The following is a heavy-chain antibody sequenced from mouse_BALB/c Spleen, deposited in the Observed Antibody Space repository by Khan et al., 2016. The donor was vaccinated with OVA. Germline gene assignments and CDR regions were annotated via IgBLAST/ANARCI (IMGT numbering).Heavy chain of an antibody. Sequence: QVQLKQSGAELARPGASVKMSCKASGYTFTSYTIHWIKKRPGQGLEWIGYINPSNGYTNYNQKFKDKATLTTDKSSTTAYLQLSSLTSDDSAVYNCVRDGAYHRNDGWFAYWGQGTLVTVS. V-gene: IGHV1-4*01. CDR3: VRDGAYHRNDGWFAY. D-gene: IGHD2-14*01. J-gene: IGHJ3*01. CDR1: GYTFTSYT. CDR2: INPSNGYT.